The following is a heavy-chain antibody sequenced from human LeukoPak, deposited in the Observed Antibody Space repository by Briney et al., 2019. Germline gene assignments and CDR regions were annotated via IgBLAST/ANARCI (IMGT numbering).Heavy chain of an antibody. CDR2: ISTGTYI. J-gene: IGHJ4*02. CDR3: TREQDREASATVVGDY. V-gene: IGHV3-48*03. D-gene: IGHD4-23*01. CDR1: GFTFSRFE. Sequence: GGSLRLSCVASGFTFSRFEMNWVRQAPGKGLEWISHISTGTYIAYTDSVKGRFTISRDNAKNSLFLQMNSLRAEDTAVYYCTREQDREASATVVGDYWGQGTLVTISS.